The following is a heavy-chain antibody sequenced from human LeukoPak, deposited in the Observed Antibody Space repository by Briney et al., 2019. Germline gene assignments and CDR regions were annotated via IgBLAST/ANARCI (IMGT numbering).Heavy chain of an antibody. D-gene: IGHD2-15*01. CDR1: GITFTSLW. CDR2: LNQDGSEE. V-gene: IGHV3-7*01. J-gene: IGHJ2*01. Sequence: GGSLRLSCAASGITFTSLWMSWFRQAPGKGLEWVADLNQDGSEEHYVASVKGRFTISGDSTSLYLQMNSLRAEDTAVYYCAGGQGWHFHLWGRGTLITVSS. CDR3: AGGQGWHFHL.